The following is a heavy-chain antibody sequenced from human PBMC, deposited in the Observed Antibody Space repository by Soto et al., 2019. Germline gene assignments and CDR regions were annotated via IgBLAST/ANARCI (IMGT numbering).Heavy chain of an antibody. V-gene: IGHV3-23*01. Sequence: GGSLRLSCAASGFTFSSYAMSWVRQAPGKGLEWVSAISGSGGSTYYADSVKGRFTISRDNSKNTLYLQMNSLRAEDTAVYYCAKDRLDYDFWSGYFSDDAFDIWGQGTMVTVSS. CDR3: AKDRLDYDFWSGYFSDDAFDI. CDR1: GFTFSSYA. J-gene: IGHJ3*02. CDR2: ISGSGGST. D-gene: IGHD3-3*01.